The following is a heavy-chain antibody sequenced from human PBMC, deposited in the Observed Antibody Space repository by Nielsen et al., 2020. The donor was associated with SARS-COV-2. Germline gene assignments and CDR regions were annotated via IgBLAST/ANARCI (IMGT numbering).Heavy chain of an antibody. Sequence: ASVKASCKASGYTFTSYDINWVRQATGQGLEWMGWMNPNSGNTGYAQKFQGRVTMTRNTSISTAYMELSSLRSEDTAVYYCARGRIAAAGIYYYYGMDVWGQGTTVTVSS. J-gene: IGHJ6*02. CDR1: GYTFTSYD. D-gene: IGHD6-13*01. V-gene: IGHV1-8*01. CDR3: ARGRIAAAGIYYYYGMDV. CDR2: MNPNSGNT.